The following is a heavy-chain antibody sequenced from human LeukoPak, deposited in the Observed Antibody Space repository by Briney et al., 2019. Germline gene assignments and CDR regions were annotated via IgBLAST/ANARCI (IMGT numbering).Heavy chain of an antibody. CDR1: GFTFSTYW. J-gene: IGHJ3*02. Sequence: GGSLRLSCTASGFTFSTYWMSWVRQAPGKGLEWVANTREDGSEKYYVDSVKGRFTISRDNAKNSLYLQMNSLRAEDTAVYYCAKDTTFPAAAPGRDAFDIWGQGTMVTVSS. CDR3: AKDTTFPAAAPGRDAFDI. V-gene: IGHV3-7*01. D-gene: IGHD6-13*01. CDR2: TREDGSEK.